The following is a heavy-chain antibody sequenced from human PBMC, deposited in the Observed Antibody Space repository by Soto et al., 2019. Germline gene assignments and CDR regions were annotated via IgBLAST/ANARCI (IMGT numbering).Heavy chain of an antibody. CDR1: GFTLSGRS. V-gene: IGHV3-74*01. J-gene: IGHJ6*04. CDR2: IDNAGTDS. D-gene: IGHD3-10*01. CDR3: ARGWFGPDD. Sequence: EVQLVESGGGLVQPGGSLRLSCAASGFTLSGRSMHWVRQAPGKGLVWVSGIDNAGTDSTYADSLKGRFTSSRDNAKNMLYLQMNSLRVENTAVYYCARGWFGPDDWGKGTTVTVSS.